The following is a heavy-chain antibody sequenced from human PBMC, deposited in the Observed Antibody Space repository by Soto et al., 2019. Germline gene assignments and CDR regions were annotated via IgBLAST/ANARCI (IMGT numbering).Heavy chain of an antibody. V-gene: IGHV1-18*04. Sequence: QVQLVQSGAEVKKPGASVKVSCTASGYTYFSYGISWVRQAPGQGLEWLGWISAFNAKTNYAPKFQARVTLTIDASTSTAYMELRGLRSDDTAVYFCARDAIAGAGAFDYWGQGALVIVSS. CDR1: GYTYFSYG. CDR2: ISAFNAKT. CDR3: ARDAIAGAGAFDY. D-gene: IGHD6-19*01. J-gene: IGHJ4*02.